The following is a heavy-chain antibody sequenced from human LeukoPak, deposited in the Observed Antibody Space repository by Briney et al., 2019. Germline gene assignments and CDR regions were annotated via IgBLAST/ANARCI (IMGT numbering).Heavy chain of an antibody. V-gene: IGHV6-1*01. J-gene: IGHJ5*02. CDR3: ARTLPNWNHEENWFDP. CDR1: GDSVSSNSVA. Sequence: SQTLSLTCAISGDSVSSNSVAWNWIRQSPSRGLEWLGRTYYKSKWYHDYAVSVKSRITINPDTSKNQFSLQLNSVTPEDTAVYYCARTLPNWNHEENWFDPWGQGALVTVSS. D-gene: IGHD1-1*01. CDR2: TYYKSKWYH.